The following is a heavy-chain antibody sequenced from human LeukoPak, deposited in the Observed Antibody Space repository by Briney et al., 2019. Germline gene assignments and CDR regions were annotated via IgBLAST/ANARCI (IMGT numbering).Heavy chain of an antibody. CDR2: IKQDGSEK. D-gene: IGHD2-21*02. CDR3: ARDVTATEHIVVVTANDY. CDR1: GFTFSSYW. J-gene: IGHJ4*02. Sequence: PGGSLRLSCAASGFTFSSYWMSWVRQAPGKGLEWVANIKQDGSEKYYVDSVKGRFTISRDNAKNSLYLQMNSLRAEDTAVYYCARDVTATEHIVVVTANDYWGQGTLVTVSS. V-gene: IGHV3-7*01.